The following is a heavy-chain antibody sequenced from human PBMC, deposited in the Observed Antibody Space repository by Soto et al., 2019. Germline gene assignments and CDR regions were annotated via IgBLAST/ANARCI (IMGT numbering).Heavy chain of an antibody. CDR3: AKESEPTGIPFFDY. CDR2: INIGGSAA. CDR1: GFTFSNYW. Sequence: GGSLRLSCAASGFTFSNYWMHWVRLPPGKGLLWVSRINIGGSAANYAGSVEGRFTVSRDDAKNTLYLQMNSLRAEDTAVYYCAKESEPTGIPFFDYWGQGTLVTVSS. D-gene: IGHD1-1*01. V-gene: IGHV3-74*01. J-gene: IGHJ4*02.